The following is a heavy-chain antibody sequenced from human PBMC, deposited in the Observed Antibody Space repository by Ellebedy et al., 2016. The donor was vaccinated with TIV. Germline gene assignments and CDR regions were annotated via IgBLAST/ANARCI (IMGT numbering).Heavy chain of an antibody. D-gene: IGHD1-1*01. J-gene: IGHJ4*02. V-gene: IGHV4-59*01. CDR3: ARENTGNNWYLDF. CDR2: IYYSGST. Sequence: GSLRLSCTVSGGSIRSYYWSWIRQPPGKGLEWIGYIYYSGSTNYIPSLKSRVTISVIASKNQFSLRLRSVTAADTAVYYCARENTGNNWYLDFWGQGIPVTVSS. CDR1: GGSIRSYY.